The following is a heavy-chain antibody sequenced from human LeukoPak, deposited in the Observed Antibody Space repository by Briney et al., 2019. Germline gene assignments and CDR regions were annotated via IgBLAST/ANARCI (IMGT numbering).Heavy chain of an antibody. CDR1: GFTFSSYG. CDR2: ISYDGSNK. Sequence: PGGSLRLSCAASGFTFSSYGMHWVRQAPGKGLEWVAVISYDGSNKYYADSVKGRFTISRDNSKNTLCLQMNSLRAEDTAVYYCASTRDVVVVAATPQDIWGQGTMVTVSS. D-gene: IGHD2-15*01. V-gene: IGHV3-30*03. J-gene: IGHJ3*02. CDR3: ASTRDVVVVAATPQDI.